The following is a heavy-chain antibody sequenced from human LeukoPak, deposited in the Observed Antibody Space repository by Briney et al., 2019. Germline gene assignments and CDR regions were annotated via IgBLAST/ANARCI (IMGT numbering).Heavy chain of an antibody. Sequence: PWGSLRLSCAASGFSLSTYWMSWVRQAPGKGLEWVANIKQDGSEKYYVDSVRGRFTISRDNAKNSLYLQMNYLRVEDTAVYFCARDRGRFDPWGQGTLVTVSS. CDR3: ARDRGRFDP. D-gene: IGHD3-10*01. CDR1: GFSLSTYW. V-gene: IGHV3-7*04. CDR2: IKQDGSEK. J-gene: IGHJ5*02.